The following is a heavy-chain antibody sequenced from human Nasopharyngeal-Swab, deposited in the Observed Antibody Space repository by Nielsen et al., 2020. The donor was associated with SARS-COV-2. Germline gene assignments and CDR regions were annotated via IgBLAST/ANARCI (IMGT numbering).Heavy chain of an antibody. J-gene: IGHJ4*02. V-gene: IGHV1-8*01. Sequence: ASVKVSCKASGYTFTTYDFNWVRQAPGQGLEWMGWMNPNSGNTGYAQKFQGRVTMTRNTSIRTAYMELSSLRSEDPAVYYCARGGVGAVGGALDYWGQGTQITVSS. D-gene: IGHD1-26*01. CDR1: GYTFTTYD. CDR2: MNPNSGNT. CDR3: ARGGVGAVGGALDY.